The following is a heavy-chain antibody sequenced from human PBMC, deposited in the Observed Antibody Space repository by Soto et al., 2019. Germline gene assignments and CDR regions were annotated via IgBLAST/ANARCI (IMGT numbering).Heavy chain of an antibody. J-gene: IGHJ4*02. CDR2: IWYDGSEK. Sequence: GGSLILSCVASGFTFRSYGMHWVRQAPGKGLEWVGGIWYDGSEKYYEDSVKGRFTISRDNSKNSLFLHLSSLRAEDTAVYYCARDADATSYGSYYFDSWGQGTLVTVSS. CDR1: GFTFRSYG. D-gene: IGHD3-16*01. CDR3: ARDADATSYGSYYFDS. V-gene: IGHV3-33*01.